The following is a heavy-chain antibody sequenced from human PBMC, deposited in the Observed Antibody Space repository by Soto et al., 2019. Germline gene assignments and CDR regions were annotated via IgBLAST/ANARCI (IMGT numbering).Heavy chain of an antibody. CDR1: GYSFTSYW. V-gene: IGHV5-51*01. J-gene: IGHJ6*02. CDR2: IYPGDSNT. D-gene: IGHD6-13*01. CDR3: ARTSAAGKYYYGMDV. Sequence: ESLKISCKGSGYSFTSYWIGWVRQMPGKGLEWMGIIYPGDSNTRYSPSFQGQVTISADKSISTAYLQWSSLKASDTAMYYCARTSAAGKYYYGMDVWGQGTTVTVSS.